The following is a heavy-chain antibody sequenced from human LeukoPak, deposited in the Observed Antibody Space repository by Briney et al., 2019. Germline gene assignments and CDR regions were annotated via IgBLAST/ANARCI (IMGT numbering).Heavy chain of an antibody. CDR2: IYYSGST. D-gene: IGHD3-16*01. V-gene: IGHV4-59*01. CDR1: GGSISSYY. J-gene: IGHJ4*02. CDR3: ARAEVGGLDY. Sequence: PSETLSLTCTVSGGSISSYYWSWIRQPPGKGLEWIGYIYYSGSTNYNPSLKSRVTISVDTSKNQFSLKLSSVTAADTAVYYCARAEVGGLDYWGQGTLVTVSS.